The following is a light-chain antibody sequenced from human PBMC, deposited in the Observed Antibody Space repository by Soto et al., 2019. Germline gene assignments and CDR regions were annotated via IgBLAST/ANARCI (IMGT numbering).Light chain of an antibody. J-gene: IGKJ4*01. CDR1: QSVRSN. CDR3: QQRSVWPLT. CDR2: DSS. Sequence: EIMMTQSPATLSVSPGERATLSCRASQSVRSNLAWYQQKRGQAPRLLIYDSSNRATGIPARFSGSGSGTDFSLIISSLEPEDFAVYYCQQRSVWPLTFGGGTKVDIK. V-gene: IGKV3-11*01.